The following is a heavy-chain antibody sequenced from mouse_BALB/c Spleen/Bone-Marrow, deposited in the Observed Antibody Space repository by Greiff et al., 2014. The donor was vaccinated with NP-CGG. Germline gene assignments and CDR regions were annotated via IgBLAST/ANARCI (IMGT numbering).Heavy chain of an antibody. CDR3: ARDDYYAMDY. CDR1: GFTFTDYY. J-gene: IGHJ4*01. CDR2: IRNKANGYTT. Sequence: EVMLVESGGGLVRPGGSLRLSCATSGFTFTDYYMSWVRQPPGKALEWLGFIRNKANGYTTEYSASVKGRFTISRDNSQSILYLQMNTLRAEDSATYYCARDDYYAMDYWGQGTSVTVSS. V-gene: IGHV7-3*02.